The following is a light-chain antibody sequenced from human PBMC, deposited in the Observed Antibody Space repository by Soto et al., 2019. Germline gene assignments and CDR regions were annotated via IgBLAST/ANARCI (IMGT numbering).Light chain of an antibody. CDR2: KVS. CDR3: MQGTHWPRS. Sequence: SQLPCPATLGSPPSFSAGPIGSSVKRDATTTWNGFKQRPGQSPSGLIYKVSNRDSGVPDRFSGSGSGTDFTLKISRVEAEDFGVYYCMQGTHWPRSFGGGTKVET. V-gene: IGKV2-30*01. J-gene: IGKJ4*01. CDR1: GSSVKRDATTT.